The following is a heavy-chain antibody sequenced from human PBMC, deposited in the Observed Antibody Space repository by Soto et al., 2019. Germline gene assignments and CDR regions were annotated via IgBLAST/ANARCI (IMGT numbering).Heavy chain of an antibody. Sequence: DLEESGGGLAKPGGALRLSCTDSGFTFSSHTMNWVRQAPGKGLEWVSSISATGSDIYYGDSVMGRFTISRDNAKNSLYLQLNNLRVVDTAVYYCARGYDVVRVPVAIRVGYFDHWGQGTVVTVSS. D-gene: IGHD3-16*01. J-gene: IGHJ4*02. V-gene: IGHV3-21*01. CDR3: ARGYDVVRVPVAIRVGYFDH. CDR2: ISATGSDI. CDR1: GFTFSSHT.